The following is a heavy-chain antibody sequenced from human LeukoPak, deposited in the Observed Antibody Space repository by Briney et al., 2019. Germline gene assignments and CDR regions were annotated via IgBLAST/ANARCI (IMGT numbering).Heavy chain of an antibody. J-gene: IGHJ6*02. Sequence: GGSLRLSCAASGFTVSSNYMNWVRQAPGKGPEWVSVIYSGGNTYYADSVKGRFTISRDNSKNTLYLQMNSLRAEDTAVYYCARGTRDGMDVWGQGTTVTVSS. V-gene: IGHV3-53*01. CDR1: GFTVSSNY. D-gene: IGHD1-1*01. CDR3: ARGTRDGMDV. CDR2: IYSGGNT.